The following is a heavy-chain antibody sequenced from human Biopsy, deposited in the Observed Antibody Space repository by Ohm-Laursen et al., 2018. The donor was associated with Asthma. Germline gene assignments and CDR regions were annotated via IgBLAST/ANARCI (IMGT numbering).Heavy chain of an antibody. J-gene: IGHJ1*01. V-gene: IGHV4-59*01. Sequence: SETLSLTCTISDGSISGFYWNWIRQPPGKGLEWIGYVFYGGATNYNPSLKSRVTISVDTSKNQFFLRLSSVTAADTAVYYCARGVVYGGDSYAEYFQHWGQGTLVTVSS. CDR1: DGSISGFY. CDR3: ARGVVYGGDSYAEYFQH. CDR2: VFYGGAT. D-gene: IGHD4-23*01.